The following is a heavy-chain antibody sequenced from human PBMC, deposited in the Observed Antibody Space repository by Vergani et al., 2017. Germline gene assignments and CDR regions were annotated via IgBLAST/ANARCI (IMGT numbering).Heavy chain of an antibody. J-gene: IGHJ4*02. CDR2: ISYDGSNI. CDR1: GFTFSSYG. V-gene: IGHV3-30*18. D-gene: IGHD6-13*01. Sequence: QVQLVESGGGVVQPGRSLRLSCAASGFTFSSYGMHWVRQAPGKGLEWVAVISYDGSNIYYADSVKGRFTISRDNSKNTLYLQMNSLRAEDTAVYYCAKDNPAAGIKFFDYWGQGTLVTVSS. CDR3: AKDNPAAGIKFFDY.